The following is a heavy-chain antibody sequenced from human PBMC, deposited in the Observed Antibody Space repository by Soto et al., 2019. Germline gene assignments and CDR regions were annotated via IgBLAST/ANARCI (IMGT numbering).Heavy chain of an antibody. CDR3: ARVLSSCPRDWFDP. V-gene: IGHV6-1*01. CDR2: TYYRSKSYN. CDR1: GDSVSSNSAA. D-gene: IGHD6-19*01. Sequence: PSQTLSLPCAISGDSVSSNSAAWNWIRQSPSRGLEWRGRTYYRSKSYNDCAVSVKSRITINPDTSKNPCSLQLNSAAPEEAAVYCCARVLSSCPRDWFDPWGQGTLVTVSS. J-gene: IGHJ5*02.